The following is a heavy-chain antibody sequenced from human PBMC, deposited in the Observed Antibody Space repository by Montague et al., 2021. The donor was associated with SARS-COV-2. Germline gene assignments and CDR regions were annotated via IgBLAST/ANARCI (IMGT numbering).Heavy chain of an antibody. V-gene: IGHV4-59*11. Sequence: SETLSLTCTVSGGSMNSHYWSWIRQPPGKGLEWIGYIFYSGDTNNNPSLKSRVTISVDTSKNQFSLKLTSVTAADTAVYYCARESGFLDAFDIWGQGTMVTVSS. CDR2: IFYSGDT. CDR1: GGSMNSHY. J-gene: IGHJ3*02. CDR3: ARESGFLDAFDI. D-gene: IGHD1-14*01.